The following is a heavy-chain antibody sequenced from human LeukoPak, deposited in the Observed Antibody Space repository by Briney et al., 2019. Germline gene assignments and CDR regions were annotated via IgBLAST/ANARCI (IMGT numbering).Heavy chain of an antibody. CDR2: IYYSGST. Sequence: SETLSLTCTVSGGSISSYYWSWIRQPPGKGLEWIGYIYYSGSTNYNPSLKSRVTISVDTSKNQFSLKLSSVTAADTAVYYCARAIAAAVSNGMDVWGQGTTVTVSS. CDR3: ARAIAAAVSNGMDV. CDR1: GGSISSYY. J-gene: IGHJ6*02. V-gene: IGHV4-59*01. D-gene: IGHD6-13*01.